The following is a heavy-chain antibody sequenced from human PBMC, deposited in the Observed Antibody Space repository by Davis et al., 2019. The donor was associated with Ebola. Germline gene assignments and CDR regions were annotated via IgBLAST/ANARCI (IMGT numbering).Heavy chain of an antibody. Sequence: PGGSLRLSCAASGFTFSSYAMHWVRQAPGKGLEWVAVISYDGSNKYYADSVKGRFTISRDNSKNTLYLQMNSLRAEDTAVYYCARGGGNCSSTSCYRGGYYYYMDVWGKGTTVTVSS. D-gene: IGHD2-2*02. CDR3: ARGGGNCSSTSCYRGGYYYYMDV. J-gene: IGHJ6*03. CDR1: GFTFSSYA. CDR2: ISYDGSNK. V-gene: IGHV3-30-3*01.